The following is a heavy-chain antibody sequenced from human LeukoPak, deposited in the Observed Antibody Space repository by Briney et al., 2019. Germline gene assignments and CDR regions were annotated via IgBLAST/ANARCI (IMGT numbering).Heavy chain of an antibody. CDR2: ISGSGGST. Sequence: GGSLRLSCAASGFTFSSYAMSWVRQAPGKGLEWVSAISGSGGSTYYADSVKGRFTISRDNSKNTLYLQMNSLRAEDTAVYYCAKDLRGYSYYGYFDYWGQGTLVTVSS. CDR3: AKDLRGYSYYGYFDY. CDR1: GFTFSSYA. D-gene: IGHD5-18*01. V-gene: IGHV3-23*01. J-gene: IGHJ4*02.